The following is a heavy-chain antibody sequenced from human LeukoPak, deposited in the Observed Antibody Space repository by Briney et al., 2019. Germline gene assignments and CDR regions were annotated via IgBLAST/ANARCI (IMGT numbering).Heavy chain of an antibody. V-gene: IGHV4-61*02. Sequence: SETLSLTCSVSGGSISSGSYYWSWIRQPAGKGLEWIGRFYTSGSTNYNPSLKSRVAISVDTSKNQFSLKLSSVTAADTAVYYCAREGWVRSSTTKWMGDSSWFDPWGQGTLVTVSS. CDR1: GGSISSGSYY. CDR2: FYTSGST. CDR3: AREGWVRSSTTKWMGDSSWFDP. D-gene: IGHD2-2*01. J-gene: IGHJ5*02.